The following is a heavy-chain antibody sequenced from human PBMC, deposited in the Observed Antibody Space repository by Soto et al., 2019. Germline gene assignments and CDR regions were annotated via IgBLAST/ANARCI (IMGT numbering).Heavy chain of an antibody. D-gene: IGHD6-6*01. V-gene: IGHV1-3*01. CDR1: GYTFTSYA. Sequence: GASVKVSCKASGYTFTSYAMHWVRQAPGQRLEWMGWINAGNGNTKYSQKFQGRVTITRDTSASTAYMELSSLRSEDTAVYYCARGGIAARPEYYYYYGMDVWGQGTTVTVSS. CDR3: ARGGIAARPEYYYYYGMDV. CDR2: INAGNGNT. J-gene: IGHJ6*02.